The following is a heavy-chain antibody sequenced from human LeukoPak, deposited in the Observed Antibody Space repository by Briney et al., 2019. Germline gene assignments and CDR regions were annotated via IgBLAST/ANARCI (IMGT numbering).Heavy chain of an antibody. V-gene: IGHV3-43*02. J-gene: IGHJ4*01. CDR3: AKTLDAAAGKFDY. D-gene: IGHD6-13*01. CDR1: GFTFDDYA. CDR2: ISGDGGNT. Sequence: GGPVRLSCAASGFTFDDYAMHWGRQAPGKALEWVSLISGDGGNTYYTDSVKGRFTISRDNSKDSLYLQMNSLRTEDTALYYCAKTLDAAAGKFDYWGRGSLGSVSS.